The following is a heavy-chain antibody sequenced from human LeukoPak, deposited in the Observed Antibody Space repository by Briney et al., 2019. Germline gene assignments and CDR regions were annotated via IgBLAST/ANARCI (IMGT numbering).Heavy chain of an antibody. CDR2: INPNSGGT. D-gene: IGHD4-17*01. CDR3: AREAAYGDTAAFDI. Sequence: ASVKASCKASGHTFTAYYMHWVRQAPGHRVECMGWINPNSGGTNYAQKFQGWVTMTRDTSISTAYMELSRLRSDDTAVYYCAREAAYGDTAAFDIWGQGTLVTVSS. J-gene: IGHJ3*02. V-gene: IGHV1-2*04. CDR1: GHTFTAYY.